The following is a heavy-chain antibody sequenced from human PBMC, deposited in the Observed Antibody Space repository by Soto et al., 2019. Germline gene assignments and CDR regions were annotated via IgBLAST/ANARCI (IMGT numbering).Heavy chain of an antibody. J-gene: IGHJ4*02. V-gene: IGHV3-33*08. CDR2: IWYDGSNK. CDR1: GFIFSNYW. D-gene: IGHD3-10*01. CDR3: AREGYYGSGSPPPLDY. Sequence: GGSLSLSCAASGFIFSNYWMDWVRQAPGKGLEWVAVIWYDGSNKYYADSVKGRFTISRDNSKNTLYLQMNSLRAEDTAVYYCAREGYYGSGSPPPLDYWGQGTLVTVSS.